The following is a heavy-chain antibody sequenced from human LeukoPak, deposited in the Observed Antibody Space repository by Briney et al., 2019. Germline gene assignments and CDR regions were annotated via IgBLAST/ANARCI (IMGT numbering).Heavy chain of an antibody. Sequence: ASVTVSCKASGYTFFTYGVTWVRQAPGQGLEWMGWISTYNGNTISQKFQGRVTLTTDTSTSTAYMDLRSLKSDDTAVYYCARQYGDNSGSLDHWGQGTLVTVSS. V-gene: IGHV1-18*01. CDR2: ISTYNGNT. J-gene: IGHJ4*02. CDR3: ARQYGDNSGSLDH. D-gene: IGHD4-23*01. CDR1: GYTFFTYG.